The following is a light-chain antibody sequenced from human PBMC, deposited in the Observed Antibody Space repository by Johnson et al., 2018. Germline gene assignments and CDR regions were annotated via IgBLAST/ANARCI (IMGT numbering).Light chain of an antibody. CDR2: ENN. V-gene: IGLV1-51*02. Sequence: QSVLTQPPSVSAAPGQKVTISCSGSSSNIGNNYVSWYQQLPATAPKLLIYENNKRPSGIPDRFSGSKSCTSATLGITGLQTGDEADYYCGTWDSSLSAGNVFGTGTKVTVL. CDR3: GTWDSSLSAGNV. J-gene: IGLJ1*01. CDR1: SSNIGNNY.